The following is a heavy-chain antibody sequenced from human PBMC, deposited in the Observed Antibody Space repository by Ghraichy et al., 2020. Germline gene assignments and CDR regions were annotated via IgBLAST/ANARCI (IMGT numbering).Heavy chain of an antibody. V-gene: IGHV4-4*07. CDR1: GGAIRNDY. D-gene: IGHD5-18*01. CDR2: IHVSGNT. Sequence: SETLSLTCTVSGGAIRNDYWCWIRQPAGKGLEWIGRIHVSGNTNYNPSLKSRVTLSADTSKNQFSLKLTSMTAADTAVYYCARDDSFTGGRNWFDPWGQGTLVTVSS. CDR3: ARDDSFTGGRNWFDP. J-gene: IGHJ5*02.